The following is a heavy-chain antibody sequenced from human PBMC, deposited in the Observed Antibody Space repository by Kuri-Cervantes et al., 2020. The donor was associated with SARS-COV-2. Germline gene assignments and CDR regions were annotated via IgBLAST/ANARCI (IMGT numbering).Heavy chain of an antibody. CDR3: ARQMMSSITIFGVVITRNWFDP. V-gene: IGHV6-1*01. D-gene: IGHD3-3*01. J-gene: IGHJ5*02. CDR2: TYYRSKWYN. CDR1: GDSVSRHSAT. Sequence: SETLSLTCAISGDSVSRHSATWNWIRQSPSRGLEWLGRTYYRSKWYNDYAVSVKSRITINPDTSKNQFSLKLSSVTAADTAVYYCARQMMSSITIFGVVITRNWFDPWGQGTLVTVSS.